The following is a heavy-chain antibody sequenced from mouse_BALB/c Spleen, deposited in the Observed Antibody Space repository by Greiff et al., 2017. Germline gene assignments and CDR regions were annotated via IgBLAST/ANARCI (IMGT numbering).Heavy chain of an antibody. CDR2: ILPGSGST. J-gene: IGHJ3*01. CDR1: GYTFSSYW. Sequence: QVQLQQSGAELMKPGASVKISCKATGYTFSSYWIEWVKQRPGHGLEWIGEILPGSGSTNYNEKFKGKATFTADTSSNTAYMQLSSLTSEDSAVYYCARLPLWRYDRAWFAYWGQGTLVTVSA. D-gene: IGHD2-14*01. CDR3: ARLPLWRYDRAWFAY. V-gene: IGHV1-9*01.